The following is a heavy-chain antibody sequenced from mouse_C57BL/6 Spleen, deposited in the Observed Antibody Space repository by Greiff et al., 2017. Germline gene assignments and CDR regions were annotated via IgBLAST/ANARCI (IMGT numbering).Heavy chain of an antibody. Sequence: EVKLVESGGGLVQPKGSLKLSCAASGFSFNTYAMNWVRQAPGKGLEWVARIRSKSNNYATYYADSVKDRFTISRDDSESMLYLQMNNLKTEDTAMYYCVRRSNYDAMDYWGQGTSVTVSS. D-gene: IGHD2-5*01. CDR1: GFSFNTYA. CDR3: VRRSNYDAMDY. J-gene: IGHJ4*01. V-gene: IGHV10-1*01. CDR2: IRSKSNNYAT.